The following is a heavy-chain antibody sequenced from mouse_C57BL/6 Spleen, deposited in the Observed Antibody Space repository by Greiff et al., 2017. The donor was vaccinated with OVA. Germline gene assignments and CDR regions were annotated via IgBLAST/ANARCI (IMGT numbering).Heavy chain of an antibody. CDR3: AREEYPWYFDV. D-gene: IGHD5-1*01. CDR2: ISYDGSN. V-gene: IGHV3-6*01. J-gene: IGHJ1*03. CDR1: GYSITSGYY. Sequence: EVQLQESGPGLVKPSQSLSLTCSVTGYSITSGYYWNWIRQFPGNKLEWMGYISYDGSNNYNPSLKNRISITRDTSKNQFFLKLNSVTTEDTATYYCAREEYPWYFDVWGTGTTVTVSS.